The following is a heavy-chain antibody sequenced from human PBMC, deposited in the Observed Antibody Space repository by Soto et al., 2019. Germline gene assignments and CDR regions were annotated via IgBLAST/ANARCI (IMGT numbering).Heavy chain of an antibody. Sequence: EVQLLESGGDLVQPGGSLRLSCAASGFTFSSYAMTWVRQAPGKGLEWVSAISGNGDTTYYADSVKGRFTISRDNSRNTLFLQMSRLRVDDTAVYYCAQIVRRAQGIGSNWRGGFDYWGQGTLVTVSS. V-gene: IGHV3-23*01. J-gene: IGHJ4*02. D-gene: IGHD6-13*01. CDR2: ISGNGDTT. CDR1: GFTFSSYA. CDR3: AQIVRRAQGIGSNWRGGFDY.